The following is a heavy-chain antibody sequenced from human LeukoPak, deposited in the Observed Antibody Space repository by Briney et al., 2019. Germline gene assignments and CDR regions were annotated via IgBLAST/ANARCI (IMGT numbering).Heavy chain of an antibody. V-gene: IGHV3-66*02. J-gene: IGHJ4*02. CDR3: AGRRVLDASFDY. CDR2: IYSGHNT. Sequence: PGGSLRLSCVASGFTVSNNNMSWVRQAQGKGLEWVSVIYSGHNTYYVESVKGRFTISRDNSKNTLFLQMNRLRAEDTDVYYCAGRRVLDASFDYWGQGTLVTVSS. D-gene: IGHD3-16*01. CDR1: GFTVSNNN.